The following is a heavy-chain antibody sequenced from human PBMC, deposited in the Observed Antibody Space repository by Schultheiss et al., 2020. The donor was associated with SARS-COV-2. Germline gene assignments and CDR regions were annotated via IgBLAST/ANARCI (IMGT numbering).Heavy chain of an antibody. D-gene: IGHD6-13*01. CDR3: ARGAAAGKFDY. CDR2: ISYDGSSK. CDR1: GFTFSSYA. J-gene: IGHJ4*02. V-gene: IGHV3-30*01. Sequence: GESLKISCAASGFTFSSYAMHWVRQAPGKGLEWVAVISYDGSSKYYADSVKGRFTISRDNSKNTLYLQMNSLRAEDTAVYYCARGAAAGKFDYWGQGTLVTVSS.